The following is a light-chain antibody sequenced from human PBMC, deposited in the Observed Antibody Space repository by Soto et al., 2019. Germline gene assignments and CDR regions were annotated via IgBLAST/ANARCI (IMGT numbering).Light chain of an antibody. CDR1: QFISIY. J-gene: IGKJ2*01. CDR2: ATS. CDR3: QQSYSAYT. V-gene: IGKV1-39*01. Sequence: DIQMTQSPSSLSASVGDRVTFTCRASQFISIYLNWYQQKPGKAPKLLIYATSHLRSGVPSRFSGSASGTDFTLTISRLQPDDFATYYCQQSYSAYTFGQGTRLEIK.